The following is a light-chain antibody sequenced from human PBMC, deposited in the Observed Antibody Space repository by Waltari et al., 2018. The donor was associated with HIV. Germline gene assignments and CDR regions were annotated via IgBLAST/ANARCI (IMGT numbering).Light chain of an antibody. V-gene: IGLV2-8*01. CDR1: SSDVGGFDY. J-gene: IGLJ2*01. CDR3: SSYKDANDVV. Sequence: QSALTQPPSASGSPGQSVTISCTGTSSDVGGFDYVSWYHQHPPKAPKLILYEVNGRPAWVPDRFSGSKSGNTASLTVSGLQPEDEGDYYCSSYKDANDVVFGGGTKLTVL. CDR2: EVN.